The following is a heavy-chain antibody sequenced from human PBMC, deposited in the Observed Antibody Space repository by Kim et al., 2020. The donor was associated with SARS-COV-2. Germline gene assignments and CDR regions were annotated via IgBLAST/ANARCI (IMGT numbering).Heavy chain of an antibody. J-gene: IGHJ4*02. V-gene: IGHV3-53*01. D-gene: IGHD3-22*01. Sequence: KGRFTISRDNSKNTLYLQMNSLRAEDTAVYYCARERYYDSSGYAHYFDYWGQGTLVTVSS. CDR3: ARERYYDSSGYAHYFDY.